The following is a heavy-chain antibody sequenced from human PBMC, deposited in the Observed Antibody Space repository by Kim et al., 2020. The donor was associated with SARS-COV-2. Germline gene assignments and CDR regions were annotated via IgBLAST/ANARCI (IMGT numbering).Heavy chain of an antibody. J-gene: IGHJ6*02. D-gene: IGHD5-18*01. V-gene: IGHV4-39*01. CDR2: IYYSGNT. Sequence: SETLSLTCTVSGGSISSSSYYWGWIRQPPGKGLEWIGSIYYSGNTYYNPSLKSRVTISVDTSKNQFSLKVSSVTAADTAVYYCARLHTGMGSYYYAMDFWGPGTTATVSS. CDR3: ARLHTGMGSYYYAMDF. CDR1: GGSISSSSYY.